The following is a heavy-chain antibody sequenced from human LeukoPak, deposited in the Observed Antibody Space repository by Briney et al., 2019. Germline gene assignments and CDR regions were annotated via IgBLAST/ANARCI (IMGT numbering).Heavy chain of an antibody. V-gene: IGHV1-8*01. D-gene: IGHD3-22*01. CDR3: ARGGFYDSRGFYFYNGMDV. J-gene: IGHJ6*02. CDR2: MNPKSGNT. CDR1: GYTFTSYD. Sequence: ASVKVSCKASGYTFTSYDIHWVRQATGQGLEWMGWMNPKSGNTGYEQKFQGRVTMTRNTSTTTAYMELNSLGSEDTAVYYCARGGFYDSRGFYFYNGMDVWGQGTTVTVSS.